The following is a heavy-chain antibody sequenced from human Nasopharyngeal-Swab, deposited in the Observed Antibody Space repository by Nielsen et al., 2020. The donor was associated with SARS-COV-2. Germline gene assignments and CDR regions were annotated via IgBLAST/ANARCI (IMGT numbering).Heavy chain of an antibody. D-gene: IGHD6-19*01. J-gene: IGHJ4*02. Sequence: GESLKISCDSSGFTFSVSAMHWVRQASGKGLEWVGRISTRPNNYATAYAASIKGRFTISRDDSKHAAYLHLTSLKPEDTAVYYCAMKSAGWSGFDFWGPGTLVTVSS. CDR1: GFTFSVSA. CDR3: AMKSAGWSGFDF. CDR2: ISTRPNNYAT. V-gene: IGHV3-73*01.